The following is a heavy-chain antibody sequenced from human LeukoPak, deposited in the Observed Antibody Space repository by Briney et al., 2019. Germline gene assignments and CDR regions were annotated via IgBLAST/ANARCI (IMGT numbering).Heavy chain of an antibody. J-gene: IGHJ4*02. Sequence: ASVKDSCKPSGYTFTTYYMCWVRQAPGQGLEWMGIINPSGGSTSYAQKLQGRVTLTRDTSPSTVYMELSGLRSEDTAVYYCARGYTWESGSFYIDHWGQGTLVTVSS. D-gene: IGHD1-26*01. CDR3: ARGYTWESGSFYIDH. V-gene: IGHV1-46*04. CDR2: INPSGGST. CDR1: GYTFTTYY.